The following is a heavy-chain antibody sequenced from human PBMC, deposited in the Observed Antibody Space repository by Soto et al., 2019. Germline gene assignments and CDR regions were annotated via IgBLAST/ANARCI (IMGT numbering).Heavy chain of an antibody. J-gene: IGHJ5*02. CDR1: GGSISGSKW. CDR3: ARQGGGWFAP. CDR2: IYNDGRT. Sequence: QVQLQESGPGLVKPSGTLSLTCAVSGGSISGSKWWSWVRQTPGKGLEWIGEIYNDGRTNYNPSLKSRVTISVDKSKIQFSMQLRSVTAADTAMYHWARQGGGWFAPWGQGTLVTPSS. V-gene: IGHV4-4*02. D-gene: IGHD3-10*01.